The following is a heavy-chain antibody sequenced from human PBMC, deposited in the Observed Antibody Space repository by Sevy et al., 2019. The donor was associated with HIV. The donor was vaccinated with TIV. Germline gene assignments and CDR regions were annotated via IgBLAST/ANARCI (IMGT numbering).Heavy chain of an antibody. V-gene: IGHV3-48*03. Sequence: GGSLRLSCEASGFTLSSHEMNWVRQVPGKGLEWVSHISSGSSTKFYTDSVKGRFTISRDNAKNSLYLHMDSLRVEDTAVYYCARDPPETGPKYSYFMDVWGKGTTVTVSS. CDR1: GFTLSSHE. J-gene: IGHJ6*03. CDR3: ARDPPETGPKYSYFMDV. D-gene: IGHD3-9*01. CDR2: ISSGSSTK.